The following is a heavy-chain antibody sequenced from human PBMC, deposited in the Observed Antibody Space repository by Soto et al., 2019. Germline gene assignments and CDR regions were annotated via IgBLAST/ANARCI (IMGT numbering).Heavy chain of an antibody. V-gene: IGHV4-59*01. J-gene: IGHJ4*02. CDR3: ARGGYSSSWYYFDY. CDR1: GGSIGNYY. D-gene: IGHD6-13*01. CDR2: IFYSGST. Sequence: SETLSLTCTVSGGSIGNYYWGWIRQPPGKELEWIGYIFYSGSTNYNPSLKSRVTISVDTSKNQFSLKLTSVTAADTAVYYCARGGYSSSWYYFDYWGQGTLVTVSS.